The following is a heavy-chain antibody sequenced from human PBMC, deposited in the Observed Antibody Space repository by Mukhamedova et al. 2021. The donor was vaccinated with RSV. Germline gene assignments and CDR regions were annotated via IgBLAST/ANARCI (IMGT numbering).Heavy chain of an antibody. Sequence: MNWVRQAPGKGLEWVGRIKSKTGGGTTDYAAPVKDRFTISRDDSKSTVYLQMNSLKIEDTGVYYCMERRVDPWGPVTLVTVSS. D-gene: IGHD1-1*01. J-gene: IGHJ5*02. V-gene: IGHV3-15*01. CDR3: MERRVDP. CDR2: IKSKTGGGTT.